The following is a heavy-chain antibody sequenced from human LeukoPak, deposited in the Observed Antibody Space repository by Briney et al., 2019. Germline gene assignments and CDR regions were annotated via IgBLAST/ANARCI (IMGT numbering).Heavy chain of an antibody. D-gene: IGHD6-13*01. V-gene: IGHV3-21*06. CDR2: ISPSGTYI. CDR1: GFTLRSYS. J-gene: IGHJ1*01. Sequence: GGPLRLSCAASGFTLRSYSLNGVREARGKGLEGVASISPSGTYIHYVDSVKGRFTISRDNAKNSVFLQMNSLRAEDTAVCYCARVQDGSSWYEYFQHWGQGTLVTVS. CDR3: ARVQDGSSWYEYFQH.